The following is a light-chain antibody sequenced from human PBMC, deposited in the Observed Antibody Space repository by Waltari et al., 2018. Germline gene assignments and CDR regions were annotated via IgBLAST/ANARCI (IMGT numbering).Light chain of an antibody. CDR2: GAS. CDR3: QQAHRLPFI. J-gene: IGKJ2*01. CDR1: QDIRSL. Sequence: DIQMTQSPSSVSASVGDRVTITCRASQDIRSLLAWYQQKPGRAPKLLIYGASTLQTGVSSRFSGGGSGTNFTLTINSLQPEDFATYYCQQAHRLPFIFGQGTKLEIK. V-gene: IGKV1-12*01.